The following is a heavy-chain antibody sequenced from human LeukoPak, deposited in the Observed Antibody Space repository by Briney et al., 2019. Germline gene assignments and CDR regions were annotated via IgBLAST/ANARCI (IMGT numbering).Heavy chain of an antibody. D-gene: IGHD2-21*01. Sequence: SETLSLTCTVSGGSTSSSSYYWGWIRQPPGKGLEWIGSIYYSGSTYYNPSLKSRVTISVDTSKNQFSLKLSSVTAADTAVYYCARLVVKKAAYGMDVWGQGTTVTVSS. J-gene: IGHJ6*02. CDR3: ARLVVKKAAYGMDV. CDR1: GGSTSSSSYY. CDR2: IYYSGST. V-gene: IGHV4-39*01.